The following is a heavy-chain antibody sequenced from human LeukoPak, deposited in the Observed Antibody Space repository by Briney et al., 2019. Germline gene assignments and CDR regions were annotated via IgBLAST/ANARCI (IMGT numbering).Heavy chain of an antibody. CDR1: GGTFSKSA. V-gene: IGHV1-69*04. D-gene: IGHD3-22*01. CDR2: IIPILGIA. Sequence: SVKVSCKASGGTFSKSAVSWVRQAPGQGLEWMGRIIPILGIANYAQKFQGRVTITADKSTSTAYMELSSLRSEDTAVYYCAKAYDSNGLDGFDIWGQGTMVTVSS. J-gene: IGHJ3*02. CDR3: AKAYDSNGLDGFDI.